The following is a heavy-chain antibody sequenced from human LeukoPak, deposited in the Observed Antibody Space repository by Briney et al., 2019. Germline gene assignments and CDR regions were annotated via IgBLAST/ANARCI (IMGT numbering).Heavy chain of an antibody. J-gene: IGHJ6*03. CDR2: IYYSGST. Sequence: SETLSLTCTVSGGSISSSSYYWGWIRQPPGKGLEWIGSIYYSGSTYYNPSLKSRVTISVDTSKNQFSLKLSSVTAADTAVYYCARHGGDTVAPCLDMDVWGKGTTVTVSS. CDR3: ARHGGDTVAPCLDMDV. V-gene: IGHV4-39*01. D-gene: IGHD5-12*01. CDR1: GGSISSSSYY.